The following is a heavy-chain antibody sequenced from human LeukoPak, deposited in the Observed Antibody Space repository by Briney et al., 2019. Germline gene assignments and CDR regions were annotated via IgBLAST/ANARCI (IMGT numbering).Heavy chain of an antibody. CDR1: GGSISSYY. Sequence: PSETLSLTCTVSGGSISSYYWSWIRQPAGKGLEWIGRIYTSGSTNYNPSLKSRVTMSVDTSKNQFSLNLSSVTAADTAVYYCARDSYYYGSGSYPLDYWGQGTLVTVSS. J-gene: IGHJ4*02. V-gene: IGHV4-4*07. CDR2: IYTSGST. CDR3: ARDSYYYGSGSYPLDY. D-gene: IGHD3-10*01.